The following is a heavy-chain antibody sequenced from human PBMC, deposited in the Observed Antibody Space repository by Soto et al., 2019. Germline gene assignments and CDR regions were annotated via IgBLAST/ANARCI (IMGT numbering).Heavy chain of an antibody. Sequence: GASVKVSCKVSGYTLTELSMHWVRQAPGQGLEWMGWINPSDGNRNFAQKFEDRVTMTTATSTNTVFLELRSLKPDDTAIYYCARDRLRGYDSSGFYSWGQGTMVTVSS. J-gene: IGHJ4*02. V-gene: IGHV1-18*01. D-gene: IGHD3-22*01. CDR2: INPSDGNR. CDR1: GYTLTELS. CDR3: ARDRLRGYDSSGFYS.